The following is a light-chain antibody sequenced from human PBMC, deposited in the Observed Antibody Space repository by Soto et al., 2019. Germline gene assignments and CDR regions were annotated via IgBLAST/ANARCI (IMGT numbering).Light chain of an antibody. V-gene: IGKV1-6*01. CDR1: QGIGND. CDR3: LEPYYFSWT. J-gene: IGKJ1*01. Sequence: IHLTQSPSSLSLCVAYRVTISCRASQGIGNDLAWYQQKPGKAPRLLIFAASNLQGGVPSRFSGSGSGTDFTLTICGMQPEDFTRYYCLEPYYFSWTLGQGAKVDIK. CDR2: AAS.